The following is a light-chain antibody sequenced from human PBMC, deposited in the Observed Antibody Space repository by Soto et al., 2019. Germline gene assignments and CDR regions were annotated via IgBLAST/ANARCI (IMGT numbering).Light chain of an antibody. CDR3: QPYGSSNT. CDR2: GAS. Sequence: EIVLTQSPGTLSLSPGERATLSCRASQRVTNSYLAWYQQKPGQAPRLFIYGASRRATGIPDWFSGSGSGIDFTLTISRLEPEDFAQYYCQPYGSSNTFGHATKLEIK. J-gene: IGKJ2*01. CDR1: QRVTNSY. V-gene: IGKV3-20*01.